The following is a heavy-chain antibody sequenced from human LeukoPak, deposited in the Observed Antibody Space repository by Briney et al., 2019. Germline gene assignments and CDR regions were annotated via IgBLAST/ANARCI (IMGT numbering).Heavy chain of an antibody. CDR2: ISSSSSTI. CDR3: ERERRSWVRFDY. J-gene: IGHJ4*02. V-gene: IGHV3-48*02. Sequence: GGSLRLSCAASGFTFSSYSINWVRQAPGKGLEWVSYISSSSSTIYYADSVKGRFTISRDNAKNSLYLQMNSLRDEDTAVYYCERERRSWVRFDYWGQGTLVTVSS. CDR1: GFTFSSYS. D-gene: IGHD3-10*01.